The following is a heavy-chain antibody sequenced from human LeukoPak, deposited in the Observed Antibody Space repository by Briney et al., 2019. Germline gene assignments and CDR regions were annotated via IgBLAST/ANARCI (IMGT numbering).Heavy chain of an antibody. CDR2: INSDGSST. CDR3: ARAGYCSGGSCYSYFDP. V-gene: IGHV3-74*01. J-gene: IGHJ5*02. Sequence: PGGSLRLSCAASGFTFSSYWMHWVRQAPGKGLVWVSRINSDGSSTSYADSVKGRFTISRDNAKNTLYLQMNSLRAEDTAVYYCARAGYCSGGSCYSYFDPWGQGTLVTVFS. D-gene: IGHD2-15*01. CDR1: GFTFSSYW.